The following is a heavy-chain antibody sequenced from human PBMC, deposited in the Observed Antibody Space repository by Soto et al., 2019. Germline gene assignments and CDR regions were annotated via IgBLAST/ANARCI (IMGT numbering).Heavy chain of an antibody. CDR3: AKPRDIVVVPAAMPSDY. CDR1: GFTFSSYA. Sequence: GGSLRLSCAASGFTFSSYAMSWVRQAPGKGLEWVSAISGSGGSTYYADSVKGRFTISRDNSKNTLYLQMNSLRAEDTAVYYCAKPRDIVVVPAAMPSDYWGQGTLVTVSS. J-gene: IGHJ4*02. D-gene: IGHD2-2*01. V-gene: IGHV3-23*01. CDR2: ISGSGGST.